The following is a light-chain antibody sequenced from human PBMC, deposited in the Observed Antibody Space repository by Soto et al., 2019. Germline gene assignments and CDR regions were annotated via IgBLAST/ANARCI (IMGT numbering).Light chain of an antibody. V-gene: IGKV1-5*03. J-gene: IGKJ1*01. CDR3: QHYNSYSEA. Sequence: DIQMTQSPSTLSGSVGDRVTITCRASQTISSWLAWYQQKPGKAPKLLIYKASTLKSGVPSRFSGSGSGTELNLTITRLPPDDFENSYCQHYNSYSEAFGQGTKV. CDR2: KAS. CDR1: QTISSW.